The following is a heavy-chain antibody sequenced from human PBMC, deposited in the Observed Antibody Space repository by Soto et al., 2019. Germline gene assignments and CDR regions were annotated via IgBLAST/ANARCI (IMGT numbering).Heavy chain of an antibody. CDR2: INQDGSES. V-gene: IGHV3-7*01. Sequence: EVQLVESGGGLVQPGGSLRLSCVVSGLTFSNYWMSWVRQAPGKGPEWVANINQDGSESYYVDSVKGRFTISRDNAKNSLYLQMTSLRAEDTAVYYCARPARECSSPGCANWGQGTLVTVSS. CDR1: GLTFSNYW. D-gene: IGHD2-2*01. CDR3: ARPARECSSPGCAN. J-gene: IGHJ4*02.